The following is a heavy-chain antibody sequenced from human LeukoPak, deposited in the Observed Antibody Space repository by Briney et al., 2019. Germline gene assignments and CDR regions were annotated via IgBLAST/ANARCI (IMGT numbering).Heavy chain of an antibody. D-gene: IGHD3-10*01. CDR2: ISYDGSNK. J-gene: IGHJ4*02. Sequence: PGGSLRLSCAASGFTFSSYAMSWVRQAPGKGLEWVAVISYDGSNKYYADSVKGRFTISRDNSKNTLYLQMNSLRAEDTAVYYCASGSGSYYRIDYWGQGTLVTVSS. CDR1: GFTFSSYA. CDR3: ASGSGSYYRIDY. V-gene: IGHV3-30*04.